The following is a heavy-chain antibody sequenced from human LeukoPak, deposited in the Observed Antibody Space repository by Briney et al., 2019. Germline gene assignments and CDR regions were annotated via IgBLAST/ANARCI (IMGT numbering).Heavy chain of an antibody. J-gene: IGHJ5*02. Sequence: PWASVKVSCKAPGGTFSSYAISWVRQAPGQGLEWMGGIIPIFGTANYAQKFQGRVTITAGKSTSTAYMELSSLRSDDTAVYYCARIVGAFGGGPDNWFDPWGQGTLVTVSS. V-gene: IGHV1-69*06. CDR2: IIPIFGTA. D-gene: IGHD1-26*01. CDR1: GGTFSSYA. CDR3: ARIVGAFGGGPDNWFDP.